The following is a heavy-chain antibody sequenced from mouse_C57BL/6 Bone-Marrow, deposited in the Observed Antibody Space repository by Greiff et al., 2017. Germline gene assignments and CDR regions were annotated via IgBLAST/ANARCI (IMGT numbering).Heavy chain of an antibody. D-gene: IGHD1-1*02. CDR2: IYPGDGDT. V-gene: IGHV1-82*01. J-gene: IGHJ2*01. Sequence: VQLQQSGPELVKPGASVKISCKASGYAFSSSWMNWVKQRPGKGLEWIGRIYPGDGDTNYNGKFKGKATLTADKSSSTAYMQLSSLTSEDSAVYFCARCGPPYFDYWGQGTTLTVSS. CDR1: GYAFSSSW. CDR3: ARCGPPYFDY.